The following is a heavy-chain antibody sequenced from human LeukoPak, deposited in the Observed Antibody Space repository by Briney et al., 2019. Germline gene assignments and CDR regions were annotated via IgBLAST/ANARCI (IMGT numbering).Heavy chain of an antibody. J-gene: IGHJ4*02. CDR2: INPNSGGT. V-gene: IGHV1-2*02. CDR1: GYTFTGYY. Sequence: GASVKVSCKASGYTFTGYYMHWVRQAPGQGLEWMGWINPNSGGTNYAQKFQGRVTMTRDTSISTAYMELSRLRSDDTAVYYCATSVVVISSPPDYWGQGTLVTVSS. D-gene: IGHD3-22*01. CDR3: ATSVVVISSPPDY.